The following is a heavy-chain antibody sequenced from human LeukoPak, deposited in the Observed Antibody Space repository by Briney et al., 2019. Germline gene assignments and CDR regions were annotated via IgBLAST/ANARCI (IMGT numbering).Heavy chain of an antibody. D-gene: IGHD1-26*01. Sequence: GGSLRLSCAASGFTFSSYAMSWVRQAPGKGLEWVSAISGSGGSAYYADSVKGRFTISRDNSKNTLYLQMNSLRAEDTAVYYCARDLVAAGQYYFDYWGQGTLVTVSS. CDR3: ARDLVAAGQYYFDY. CDR1: GFTFSSYA. V-gene: IGHV3-23*01. CDR2: ISGSGGSA. J-gene: IGHJ4*02.